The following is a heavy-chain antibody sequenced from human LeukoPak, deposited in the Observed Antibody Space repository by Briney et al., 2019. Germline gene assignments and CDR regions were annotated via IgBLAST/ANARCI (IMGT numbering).Heavy chain of an antibody. J-gene: IGHJ4*02. D-gene: IGHD2-15*01. CDR3: AGGRLGGSYLGTSFDY. CDR1: GYTFTSYD. V-gene: IGHV1-8*01. Sequence: ASVKVSCKASGYTFTSYDINWVRQATGQGLEWMGWMNPNSGNTGYAQKFQGRVTMTRNTSISTAYMELSSLRSEDTAVYYCAGGRLGGSYLGTSFDYWGQGTLVTVSS. CDR2: MNPNSGNT.